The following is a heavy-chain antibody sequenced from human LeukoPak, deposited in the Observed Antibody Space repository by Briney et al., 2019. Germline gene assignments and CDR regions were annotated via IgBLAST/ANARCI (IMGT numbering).Heavy chain of an antibody. V-gene: IGHV3-53*01. Sequence: GGSLRLSCAASGFTVSSNYMSWVRQAPGKGLDWVSVIYSGGNTYYADSVKGRFTISRDNSKNTLYLQMNSLRAEDTAVYYCARDRVGATANFDYWGQGTLVTVSS. CDR2: IYSGGNT. D-gene: IGHD1-26*01. CDR3: ARDRVGATANFDY. J-gene: IGHJ4*02. CDR1: GFTVSSNY.